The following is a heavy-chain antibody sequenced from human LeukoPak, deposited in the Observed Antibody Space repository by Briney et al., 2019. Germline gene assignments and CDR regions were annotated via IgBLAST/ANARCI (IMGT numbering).Heavy chain of an antibody. CDR3: ARELASGD. D-gene: IGHD6-13*01. Sequence: SGGSLRLSCAASGFTFNTNWMHWVRQAPGKGLVWVSCINGDGSTTTYADSVKGRFTISRDNAKNTVYLQINNLRAEDTAVYYCARELASGDWGQGTLVTVSS. V-gene: IGHV3-74*01. CDR2: INGDGSTT. J-gene: IGHJ4*02. CDR1: GFTFNTNW.